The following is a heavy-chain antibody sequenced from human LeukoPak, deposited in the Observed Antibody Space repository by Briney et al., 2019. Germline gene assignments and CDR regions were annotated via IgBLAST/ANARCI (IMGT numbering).Heavy chain of an antibody. CDR3: AREGGDDVDY. J-gene: IGHJ4*02. CDR1: GFTFSTYG. D-gene: IGHD5-12*01. CDR2: ISSRSSTK. V-gene: IGHV3-48*01. Sequence: GGSLRLSCAASGFTFSTYGMNWVRQAPGKGLEWISYISSRSSTKQYADSVKGRFIISRDTAKNSLYLQMNSLRAEDTAIYYCAREGGDDVDYWGQGTLVTVSS.